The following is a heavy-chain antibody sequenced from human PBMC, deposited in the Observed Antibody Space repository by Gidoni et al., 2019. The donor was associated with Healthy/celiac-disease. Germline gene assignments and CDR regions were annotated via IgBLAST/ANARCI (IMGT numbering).Heavy chain of an antibody. J-gene: IGHJ4*02. CDR2: ISGSGCST. Sequence: EVQLLESGGGLVQPGGYLSLSCAASGFTFSSYAMSWVRQAPGKGVEWVSAISGSGCSTYYADSVKGRFTISRDNSKNTLYLQMNSLRAEDTAVYYCARDYYALDYWGQGTLVTVSS. D-gene: IGHD3-10*01. CDR3: ARDYYALDY. CDR1: GFTFSSYA. V-gene: IGHV3-23*01.